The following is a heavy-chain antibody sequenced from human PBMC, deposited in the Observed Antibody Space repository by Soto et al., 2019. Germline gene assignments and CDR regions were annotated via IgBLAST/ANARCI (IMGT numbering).Heavy chain of an antibody. V-gene: IGHV3-23*01. CDR3: TAPSCSSTSCYSD. Sequence: PGGSLRLYCAASGFTFSCYAMSWVRQAPGKGLEWVSAISGSGGSTYYADSVKGRFTISRDNSKNTLYLQMNSLRAEDTAVYCCTAPSCSSTSCYSDWGQGTLCTVSS. CDR1: GFTFSCYA. D-gene: IGHD2-2*01. CDR2: ISGSGGST. J-gene: IGHJ4*02.